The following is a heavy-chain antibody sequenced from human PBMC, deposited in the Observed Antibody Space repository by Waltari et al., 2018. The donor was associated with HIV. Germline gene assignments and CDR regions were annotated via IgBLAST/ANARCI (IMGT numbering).Heavy chain of an antibody. CDR2: ISSSGSTI. CDR3: ARGPPFDF. J-gene: IGHJ4*02. CDR1: GFTLSSFE. Sequence: EVQLGESGGGLVQPGRSLRLSCAASGFTLSSFEMNWVRQAPGKGLEWVSYISSSGSTIYYADSVKGRFTISRDNAKSSLYLQMNSLRAEDTALYHCARGPPFDFWGQGTLVTVSS. V-gene: IGHV3-48*03.